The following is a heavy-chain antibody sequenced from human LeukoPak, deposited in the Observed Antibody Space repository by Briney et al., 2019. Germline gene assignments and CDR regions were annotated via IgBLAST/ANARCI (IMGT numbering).Heavy chain of an antibody. CDR3: AKERITMVRRVIGPDAFDI. V-gene: IGHV3-23*01. Sequence: PGGSLRLSCKASGFTFSSYAMSWVRQAPGKGLEWVSAISRSGGSTYYADYVKGRFTISRDTSKNTLYLQMNSLRAEDTAVYCCAKERITMVRRVIGPDAFDIWGQGTMVTVSS. CDR2: ISRSGGST. CDR1: GFTFSSYA. D-gene: IGHD3-10*01. J-gene: IGHJ3*02.